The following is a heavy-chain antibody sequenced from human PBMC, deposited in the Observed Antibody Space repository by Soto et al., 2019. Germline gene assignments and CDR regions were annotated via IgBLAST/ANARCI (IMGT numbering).Heavy chain of an antibody. CDR3: ARPGRDSSGYSPSDAFDI. CDR1: GGSISSGDYY. D-gene: IGHD3-22*01. Sequence: QVQLQESGPGLVKPSQTLSLTCTVSGGSISSGDYYWSWIRQPPGKGLEWIGYIYYSGSTYYNPSLNSRVTLAVDTSKNQFSLKLSSVTAADTAVYYCARPGRDSSGYSPSDAFDIWGQGTMVTVSS. J-gene: IGHJ3*02. CDR2: IYYSGST. V-gene: IGHV4-30-4*01.